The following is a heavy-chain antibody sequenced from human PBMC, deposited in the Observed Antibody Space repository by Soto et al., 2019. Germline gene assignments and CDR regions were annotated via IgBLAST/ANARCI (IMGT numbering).Heavy chain of an antibody. D-gene: IGHD4-17*01. Sequence: EVQLVESGGGLVKPGGSLRLSCAASGFTFSSYSMNWVRQAPGKGLEWVSSISSSSSYIYYADSVKGRFTISRDNAKNSLYLQMNSLRAEDTAVYYCARGGYDYADYGIDYWGHGTLGTVSS. CDR2: ISSSSSYI. CDR1: GFTFSSYS. J-gene: IGHJ4*01. CDR3: ARGGYDYADYGIDY. V-gene: IGHV3-21*01.